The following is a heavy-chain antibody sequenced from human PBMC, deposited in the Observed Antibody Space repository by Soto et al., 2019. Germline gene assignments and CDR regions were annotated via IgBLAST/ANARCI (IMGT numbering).Heavy chain of an antibody. J-gene: IGHJ4*02. D-gene: IGHD2-2*01. V-gene: IGHV3-23*01. CDR2: MTGNGDTT. CDR3: ARDCNSSSCSLWKY. Sequence: EVQLLESGGGLVQPGGSLRLSCAASGFTFSNYAMTWVRQAPGKGLEWVSGMTGNGDTTYYADSVKGRITVFRNNSKNTPYLQMKSLRAEDMAIYYCARDCNSSSCSLWKYWRQGTLVTVSS. CDR1: GFTFSNYA.